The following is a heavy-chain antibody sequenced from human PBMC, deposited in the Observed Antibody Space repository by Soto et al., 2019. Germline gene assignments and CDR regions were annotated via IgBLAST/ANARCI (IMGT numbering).Heavy chain of an antibody. V-gene: IGHV4-39*01. CDR3: ASYPSSSPSYYYMDV. Sequence: LSLTCTVSGGSISSSSYYWGWIRQPPGKGLEWIGSIYYSGSTYYNPSLKSRVTISVDTSKNQFSLKLSSVTAADTAVYYCASYPSSSPSYYYMDVWGKGTTVTVPS. D-gene: IGHD2-2*01. J-gene: IGHJ6*03. CDR1: GGSISSSSYY. CDR2: IYYSGST.